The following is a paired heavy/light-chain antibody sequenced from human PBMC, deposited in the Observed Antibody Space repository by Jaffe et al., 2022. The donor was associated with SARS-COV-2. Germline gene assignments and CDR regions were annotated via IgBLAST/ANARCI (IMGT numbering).Heavy chain of an antibody. Sequence: QVQLVESGGGVVQPGRSLRLSCAASGFIFSSYGMHWVRQAPGKGPEWVAVIWHDGSIKIYADSVKGRFTISRDNSNNTLYLQMNSLRSEDTAVYYCARERSMRRVPGIQNFDYWGQGTLVTVSS. CDR1: GFIFSSYG. J-gene: IGHJ4*02. D-gene: IGHD2-8*01. V-gene: IGHV3-33*01. CDR3: ARERSMRRVPGIQNFDY. CDR2: IWHDGSIK.
Light chain of an antibody. CDR2: AAS. V-gene: IGKV1D-12*01. Sequence: DIQMTQSPSSVSASVGDRVTITCRASQGISSWLAWYQQKPGKAPKLLIYAASSLQSGVPSRFSGSGSGTDFTLTISSLQPEDFATYYCQQANSFSLTFGGGTKVEIK. CDR1: QGISSW. CDR3: QQANSFSLT. J-gene: IGKJ4*01.